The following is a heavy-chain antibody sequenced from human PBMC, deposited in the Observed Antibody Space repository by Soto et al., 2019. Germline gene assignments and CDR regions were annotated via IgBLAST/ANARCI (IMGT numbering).Heavy chain of an antibody. Sequence: SETLSLPYAVYGGSFRGYCWSWIRQPPGKGLEWIGEINHSGSTNYNPSLKSRVTISVDTSKNQFSLKLSSVTAADTAVYYCASGGRFLEWSISPIGWFHPWGQGTLVSVSS. J-gene: IGHJ5*02. CDR1: GGSFRGYC. V-gene: IGHV4-34*01. CDR2: INHSGST. D-gene: IGHD3-3*01. CDR3: ASGGRFLEWSISPIGWFHP.